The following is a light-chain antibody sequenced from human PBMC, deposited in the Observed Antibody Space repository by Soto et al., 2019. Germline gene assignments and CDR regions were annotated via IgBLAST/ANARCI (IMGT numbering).Light chain of an antibody. Sequence: DIQMTQSPSSLSASVGDRVTITCRASQSISSYLNWYQQKPGKAPKLLIYAASSLLSGVPSRFSGSGSGTYFTLTISSLPLEDFATYYCQQSYSNPPLTFGGGTKVEIK. CDR2: AAS. V-gene: IGKV1-39*01. J-gene: IGKJ4*01. CDR3: QQSYSNPPLT. CDR1: QSISSY.